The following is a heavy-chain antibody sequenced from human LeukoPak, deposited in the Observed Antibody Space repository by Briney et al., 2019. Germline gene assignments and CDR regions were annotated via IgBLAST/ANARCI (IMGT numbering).Heavy chain of an antibody. Sequence: GESLKISCKGSGYSFTSYWIGWVRQMPGKGLEWMGIIYPGDSDTRYSPSFQGQVTISADKSISTAYLQWSSLKASGTAMYYCATPYYDILTGYPRWDDAFDIWGQGTMVTVSS. CDR1: GYSFTSYW. CDR3: ATPYYDILTGYPRWDDAFDI. V-gene: IGHV5-51*01. J-gene: IGHJ3*02. D-gene: IGHD3-9*01. CDR2: IYPGDSDT.